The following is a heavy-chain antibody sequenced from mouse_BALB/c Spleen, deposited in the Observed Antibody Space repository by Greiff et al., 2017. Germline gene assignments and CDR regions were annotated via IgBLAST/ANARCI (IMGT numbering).Heavy chain of an antibody. D-gene: IGHD2-4*01. CDR1: GFTFSSYG. CDR3: ARGGYDYDEAWFAY. CDR2: INSNGGST. J-gene: IGHJ3*01. Sequence: DVKLVESGGGLVQPGGSLKLSCAASGFTFSSYGMSWVRQTPDKRLELVATINSNGGSTYYPDSVKGRFTISRDNAKNTLYLQMSSLKSEDTAMYYCARGGYDYDEAWFAYWGQGTLVTVSA. V-gene: IGHV5-6-3*01.